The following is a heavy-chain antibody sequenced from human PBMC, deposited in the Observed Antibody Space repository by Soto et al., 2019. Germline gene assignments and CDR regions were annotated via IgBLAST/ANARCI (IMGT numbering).Heavy chain of an antibody. CDR2: ISGSSAST. V-gene: IGHV3-23*01. J-gene: IGHJ6*02. CDR1: GFTFKNYA. Sequence: EVRLLESGGGLRQPGGSLRLSCSASGFTFKNYAMTWVRQAPGKGLDWVSSISGSSASTYYADSVMGRFTISRDNSKNKLFLQMNSLRAEDTALYYCATASDIEVVLSSGMDFWGQGTTVIVSS. CDR3: ATASDIEVVLSSGMDF. D-gene: IGHD2-2*01.